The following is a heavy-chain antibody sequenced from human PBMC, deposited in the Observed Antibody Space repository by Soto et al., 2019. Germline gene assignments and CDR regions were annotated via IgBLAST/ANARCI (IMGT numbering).Heavy chain of an antibody. CDR3: ARGFGDGWYGGPDY. CDR2: ISRDGSEK. J-gene: IGHJ4*02. D-gene: IGHD6-19*01. CDR1: GFIFSNYW. Sequence: EVQLVESGGGLVQAGGSLRLSCAASGFIFSNYWMNWVRQAPGKGLEWVAYISRDGSEKSYVDSVKGRFTISRDNAKKSLFLQMNSLRVEDTAVYYCARGFGDGWYGGPDYWGQGTLVTVSS. V-gene: IGHV3-7*01.